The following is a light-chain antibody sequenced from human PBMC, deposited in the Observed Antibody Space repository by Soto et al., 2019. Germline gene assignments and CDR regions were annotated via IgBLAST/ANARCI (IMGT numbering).Light chain of an antibody. CDR1: QSVTTN. V-gene: IGKV3-15*01. CDR3: QQYNNWPPRWT. J-gene: IGKJ1*01. Sequence: EIVMTQSPATLSVSPGERATLSCRASQSVTTNLAWYQQKPGQAPRLLIYAASTRATGIPTRFSGGGSGTEFTLTISSLQSEDFVVYYCQQYNNWPPRWTFGQGTKVEIK. CDR2: AAS.